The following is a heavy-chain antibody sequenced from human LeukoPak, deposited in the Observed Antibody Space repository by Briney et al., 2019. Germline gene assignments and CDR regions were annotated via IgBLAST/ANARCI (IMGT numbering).Heavy chain of an antibody. CDR3: ARAQWLAGGGIDY. CDR2: IYTSGST. D-gene: IGHD6-19*01. CDR1: GGSISSGSYY. J-gene: IGHJ4*02. Sequence: SETLSLTCTVSGGSISSGSYYWSWIRQPAGKGLEWIGRIYTSGSTNYNPSLKSRVTISVDTSKNQFTLKLSSVTAADTAVYYCARAQWLAGGGIDYWGQGTLVTVSS. V-gene: IGHV4-61*02.